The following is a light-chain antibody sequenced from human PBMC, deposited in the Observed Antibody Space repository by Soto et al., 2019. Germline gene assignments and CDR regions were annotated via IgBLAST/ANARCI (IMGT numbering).Light chain of an antibody. CDR2: QVS. Sequence: QSVLTQPASVSGSPGQSITISCTGTSSDIGGFYYVSWYQHHPGKDPKLMIYQVSNRPSGVSNRFSGSKSGNTASLTISGLQAEDEADYFCSSYSSSSTFYVFGDGTRSPS. V-gene: IGLV2-14*01. CDR3: SSYSSSSTFYV. J-gene: IGLJ1*01. CDR1: SSDIGGFYY.